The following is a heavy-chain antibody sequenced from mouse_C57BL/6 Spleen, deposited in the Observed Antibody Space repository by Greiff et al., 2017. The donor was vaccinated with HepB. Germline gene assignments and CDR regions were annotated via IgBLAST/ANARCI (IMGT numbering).Heavy chain of an antibody. J-gene: IGHJ2*01. CDR1: GYTFTDYE. V-gene: IGHV1-15*01. CDR3: TRWGGHFDY. CDR2: IDPETGGT. Sequence: QVQLKQSGAELVRPGASVTLSCKASGYTFTDYEMHWVKQTPVHGLEWIGAIDPETGGTAYNQKFKGKAILTADKSSSTAYMELRSLTSEDSAVYYCTRWGGHFDYWGQGTTLTVSS.